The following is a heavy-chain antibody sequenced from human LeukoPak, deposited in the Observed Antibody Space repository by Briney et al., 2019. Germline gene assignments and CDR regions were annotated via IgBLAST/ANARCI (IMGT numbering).Heavy chain of an antibody. V-gene: IGHV1-18*01. Sequence: ASVKVSCKASGYTFTSYGISWVRQAPGQGLEWMGWISAYNGNTNYAQKLQGRVTMTTDTSTSTAYMELRSLRSDDTAVYYCASKYCSSTSCYYDYWGQGTLVTVSS. CDR1: GYTFTSYG. J-gene: IGHJ4*02. CDR2: ISAYNGNT. D-gene: IGHD2-2*01. CDR3: ASKYCSSTSCYYDY.